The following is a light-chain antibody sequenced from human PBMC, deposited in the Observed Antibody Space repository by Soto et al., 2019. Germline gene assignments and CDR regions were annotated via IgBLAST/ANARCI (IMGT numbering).Light chain of an antibody. CDR1: QGIDTS. CDR3: PLPHGYPIP. CDR2: AAS. Sequence: EILLTQSPSSLSASVGDRVTITCRASQGIDTSLAWYQQKPGKAPKLLIYAASNFQSGVPSRFSGSGSGTHFTLTISSLQPEDFATYYCPLPHGYPIPFGQGTRLEIK. V-gene: IGKV1-9*01. J-gene: IGKJ5*01.